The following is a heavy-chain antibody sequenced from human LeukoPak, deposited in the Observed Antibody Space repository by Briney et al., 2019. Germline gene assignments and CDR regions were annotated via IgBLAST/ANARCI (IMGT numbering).Heavy chain of an antibody. CDR3: ARDFGDGYNAYYFDY. Sequence: GESLKISCKGSGYSFTSYGITWVRQAPGQGLEWMGWISAYNGNTNYAQKPQGRVTMTTDTSTSTAYMELRSLTSDDTAVYYCARDFGDGYNAYYFDYWGQGTLVTVSS. CDR1: GYSFTSYG. J-gene: IGHJ4*02. D-gene: IGHD5-24*01. CDR2: ISAYNGNT. V-gene: IGHV1-18*01.